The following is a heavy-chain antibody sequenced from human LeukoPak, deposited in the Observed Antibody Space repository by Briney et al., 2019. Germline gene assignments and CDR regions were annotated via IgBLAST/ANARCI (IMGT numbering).Heavy chain of an antibody. CDR2: ISAYNGNT. J-gene: IGHJ5*02. CDR1: GYTFTIYG. D-gene: IGHD4-23*01. V-gene: IGHV1-18*03. CDR3: AIEAVVNWFDP. Sequence: GASVKVSCKASGYTFTIYGISWVRQAPGQGLEWMGWISAYNGNTNYAQKLQGRVTMTTDTSTSTAYMELRSPRSPDLAVYYCAIEAVVNWFDPWGQGTLVTVSS.